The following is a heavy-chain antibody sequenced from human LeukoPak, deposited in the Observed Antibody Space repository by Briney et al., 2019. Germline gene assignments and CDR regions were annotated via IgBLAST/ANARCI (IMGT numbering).Heavy chain of an antibody. J-gene: IGHJ4*02. CDR1: GGSFSGYY. Sequence: SETLSLTCAVYGGSFSGYYWSWIRQPPGKGLEWIGEINHSGSTNYNPSLKSRVTISVATSKNQFSLKLKSVTAADTAVYYCARHDWDVPGGGEFDYWGRGTLVTVSS. V-gene: IGHV4-34*01. D-gene: IGHD2-21*01. CDR3: ARHDWDVPGGGEFDY. CDR2: INHSGST.